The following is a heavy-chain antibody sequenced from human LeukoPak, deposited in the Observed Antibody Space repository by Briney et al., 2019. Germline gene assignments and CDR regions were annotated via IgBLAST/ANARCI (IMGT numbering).Heavy chain of an antibody. J-gene: IGHJ4*02. V-gene: IGHV3-48*03. CDR2: ISGSGGAI. CDR3: ARRYCSSTGCTLDY. CDR1: GFTFTTYE. D-gene: IGHD2-2*01. Sequence: GGSLRLSCAASGFTFTTYEMNWVRQAPGKGLEWVSHISGSGGAIYYADSVKGRFTISRDNAKNSLYLQMSSLRVEDTAVYYCARRYCSSTGCTLDYWGQGTLVTVSS.